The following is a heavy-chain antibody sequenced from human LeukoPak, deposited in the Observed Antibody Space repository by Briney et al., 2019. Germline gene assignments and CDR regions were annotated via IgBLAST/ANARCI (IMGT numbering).Heavy chain of an antibody. J-gene: IGHJ4*02. CDR1: GFTFSNYW. CDR2: INSDGINT. CDR3: ARRGAAAGTGDY. D-gene: IGHD6-13*01. Sequence: GGSLRLSCAASGFTFSNYWMHWVRQAPGKGLVWVSRINSDGINTSYADSVKGRFTISRDNAKNTLNRQMNSLRAEDTAVYYCARRGAAAGTGDYWGQGTLVTVSS. V-gene: IGHV3-74*01.